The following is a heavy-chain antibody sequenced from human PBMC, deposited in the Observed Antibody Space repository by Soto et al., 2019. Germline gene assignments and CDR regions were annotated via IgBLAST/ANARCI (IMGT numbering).Heavy chain of an antibody. CDR1: GFTFSSYG. CDR2: ISYDGSNK. Sequence: QVQLVESGGGVVQPGRSLRLSCAASGFTFSSYGMHWVRQAPGKGLEWVAVISYDGSNKYYADSVKGRFTISRDNSKNTLYLQMNSLRAEDTAVYYCAKDDAFDIWGRGTMVTVSS. V-gene: IGHV3-30*18. J-gene: IGHJ3*02. CDR3: AKDDAFDI.